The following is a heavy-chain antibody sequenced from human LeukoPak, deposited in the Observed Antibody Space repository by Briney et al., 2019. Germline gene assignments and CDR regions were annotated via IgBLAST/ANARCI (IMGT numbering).Heavy chain of an antibody. J-gene: IGHJ6*03. CDR1: GYTFTGYY. CDR2: INPNSGGT. Sequence: GASVKVSCKASGYTFTGYYMHWVRQAPGQGLEWMGWINPNSGGTNYAQKFQGRVTMTRDTSISTAYMELSRLRSDDTAVYYCARDIAAAGTFRVSYYYMDVRGKGTTVTISS. CDR3: ARDIAAAGTFRVSYYYMDV. D-gene: IGHD6-13*01. V-gene: IGHV1-2*02.